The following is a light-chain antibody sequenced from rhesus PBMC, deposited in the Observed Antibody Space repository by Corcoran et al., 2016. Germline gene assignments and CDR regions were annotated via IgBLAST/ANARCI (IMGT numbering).Light chain of an antibody. CDR2: GAS. V-gene: IGKV3-24*01. CDR3: LQHSNWPYS. J-gene: IGKJ2*01. Sequence: EIVMTQSPATLSLSPGERATLSCRASQSVRSSLAWYQQKPGQAPRLPINGASGRATGIPDRFSGSGSGTVFALTINSLGPEDFAVYYCLQHSNWPYSFGQGTKVEIK. CDR1: QSVRSS.